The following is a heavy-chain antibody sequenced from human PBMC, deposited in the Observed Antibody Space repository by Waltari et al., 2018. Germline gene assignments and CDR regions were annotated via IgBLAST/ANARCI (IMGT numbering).Heavy chain of an antibody. Sequence: QVQLVESGGGVVQPGRSLRLSCAASGFTFSSYAMHWVRQAPGKGLEWVAVISYDGSNKYYADSVKGRFTISRDNSKNTLYLQMNSLRAEDTAVYYCARDLQQLWFRYYYYYGMDVWGQGTTVTVSS. CDR1: GFTFSSYA. J-gene: IGHJ6*02. V-gene: IGHV3-30*01. CDR2: ISYDGSNK. D-gene: IGHD5-18*01. CDR3: ARDLQQLWFRYYYYYGMDV.